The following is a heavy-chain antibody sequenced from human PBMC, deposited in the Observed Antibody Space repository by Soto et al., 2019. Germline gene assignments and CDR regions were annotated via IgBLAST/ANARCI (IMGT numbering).Heavy chain of an antibody. V-gene: IGHV1-46*01. CDR1: GYTFTSYY. Sequence: QVQLVQSGAEVKKPGASVKVSCKASGYTFTSYYMHWVRQAPGQGLDWMGIINPSGGRTSYSQKCQGRVTMTRNTSRSPVYMELSSLRSEDTAVYFCASPAVRSNYYYYYGMDVWGQGTTVTVSS. J-gene: IGHJ6*02. D-gene: IGHD4-4*01. CDR2: INPSGGRT. CDR3: ASPAVRSNYYYYYGMDV.